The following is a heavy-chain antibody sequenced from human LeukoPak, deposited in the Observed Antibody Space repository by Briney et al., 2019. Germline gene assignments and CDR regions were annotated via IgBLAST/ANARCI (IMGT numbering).Heavy chain of an antibody. CDR1: GGSISSYY. Sequence: PSETLSLTCIVSGGSISSYYWSWIRQPPGKGLEWIGYIYYSGSTNYNPSLKSRVTISVDTSKNQFSLKLSSVTAADTAVYYCARDFIVGATWSEYYYYGMDVWGQGTTVTVSS. J-gene: IGHJ6*02. CDR2: IYYSGST. V-gene: IGHV4-59*01. CDR3: ARDFIVGATWSEYYYYGMDV. D-gene: IGHD1-26*01.